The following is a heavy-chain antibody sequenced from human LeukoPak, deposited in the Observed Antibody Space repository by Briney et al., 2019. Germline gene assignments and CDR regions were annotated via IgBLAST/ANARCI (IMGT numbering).Heavy chain of an antibody. CDR1: GGSISSSSYY. V-gene: IGHV4-39*01. CDR2: IYYSGST. Sequence: SETLSLTCTVSGGSISSSSYYWGWIRQPPGTGLEWIGSIYYSGSTYYNPSLKSRVTISVDTSKNQFSLKLSSVTAADTAVYYCARQAALLLLMVIDYWGQGTLVTVSS. CDR3: ARQAALLLLMVIDY. D-gene: IGHD2-8*01. J-gene: IGHJ4*02.